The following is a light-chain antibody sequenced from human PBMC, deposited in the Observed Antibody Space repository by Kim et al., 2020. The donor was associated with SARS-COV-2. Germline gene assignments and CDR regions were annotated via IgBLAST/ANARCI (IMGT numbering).Light chain of an antibody. CDR1: SLRSYY. V-gene: IGLV3-19*01. J-gene: IGLJ1*01. CDR3: NSRDSTGKRWV. Sequence: SSELTQDPAVSVALGQTVKITCQGDSLRSYYASWYQQKPGQAPILVIHGRNNRPSGIPDRFSGSSSVNTASLTITGAQAEDEADYYCNSRDSTGKRWVFG. CDR2: GRN.